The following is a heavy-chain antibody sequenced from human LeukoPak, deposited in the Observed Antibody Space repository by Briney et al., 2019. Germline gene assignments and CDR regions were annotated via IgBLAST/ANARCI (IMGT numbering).Heavy chain of an antibody. D-gene: IGHD6-13*01. J-gene: IGHJ4*02. CDR3: AKGWYSSSWYYFDC. CDR2: ISYDGSNK. V-gene: IGHV3-30*18. CDR1: GFTFSSYG. Sequence: GGSLRLSCAASGFTFSSYGMHWVRQAPGKGLEWVAVISYDGSNKYYADSVKGRFTISRDNSKNTLYLQMNSLRAEDTAVYYCAKGWYSSSWYYFDCWGQGTLVTVSS.